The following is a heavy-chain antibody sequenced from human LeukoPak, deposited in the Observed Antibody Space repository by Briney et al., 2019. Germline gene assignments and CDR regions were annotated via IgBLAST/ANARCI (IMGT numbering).Heavy chain of an antibody. D-gene: IGHD2/OR15-2a*01. Sequence: SETLSLTCSVSGYNINKGYYWGWVRQPLGKGLEWIGAIYHSGTTYYNPSLKNRLTFSVDTSNNQFSVRLRSVTAADTAIYYCGNYKSTLGPFDFWGQGTLVTVSS. CDR2: IYHSGTT. CDR1: GYNINKGYY. J-gene: IGHJ4*02. V-gene: IGHV4-38-2*02. CDR3: GNYKSTLGPFDF.